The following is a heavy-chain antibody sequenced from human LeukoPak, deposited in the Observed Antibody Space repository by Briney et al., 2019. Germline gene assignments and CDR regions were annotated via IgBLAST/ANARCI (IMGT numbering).Heavy chain of an antibody. V-gene: IGHV3-23*01. J-gene: IGHJ4*02. Sequence: GGSLRLSCAASGVTFSSYAMSWVRQAPGKGLEWVSAISGSGGSTYYADSVKGRFTISRDNSKNTLYLQMNSLRAEDTAVYYCAKDKSPYYYDSSGPLGYWGQGTLVTVSS. CDR2: ISGSGGST. CDR3: AKDKSPYYYDSSGPLGY. CDR1: GVTFSSYA. D-gene: IGHD3-22*01.